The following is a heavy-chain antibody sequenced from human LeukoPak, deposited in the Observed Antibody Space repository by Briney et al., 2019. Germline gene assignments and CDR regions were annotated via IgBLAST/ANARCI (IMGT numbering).Heavy chain of an antibody. D-gene: IGHD6-13*01. Sequence: ASVKVSCKASVYTFTSYDINGVRQPTGQGLEWMGWMNPNSGNTGYAQKFQGRATITRNTSISTAYMELSSLRSEDTAVYYCAREIAAAGTTNRNWFGPWGQGTLVTVSS. CDR3: AREIAAAGTTNRNWFGP. J-gene: IGHJ5*02. CDR1: VYTFTSYD. V-gene: IGHV1-8*03. CDR2: MNPNSGNT.